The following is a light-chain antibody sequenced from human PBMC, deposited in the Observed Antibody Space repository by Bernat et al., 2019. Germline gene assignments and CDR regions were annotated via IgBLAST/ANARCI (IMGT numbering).Light chain of an antibody. CDR3: SSYTSSSTLYV. J-gene: IGLJ1*01. CDR2: DVS. Sequence: QSALTQPASVSGSPGQSITISCTGTSSDVGSYNYVSWYQQHPGKAPKLMIHDVSHRPSGVSNRFSGSKSANTASLTISGRQAEDEADYYCSSYTSSSTLYVFGTGTKVTVL. CDR1: SSDVGSYNY. V-gene: IGLV2-14*01.